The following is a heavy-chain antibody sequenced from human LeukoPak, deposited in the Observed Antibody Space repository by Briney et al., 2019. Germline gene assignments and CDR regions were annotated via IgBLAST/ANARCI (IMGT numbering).Heavy chain of an antibody. CDR3: ARSPKGYSSSWYDY. CDR1: GFTFSSNY. D-gene: IGHD6-13*01. CDR2: IYSGGST. Sequence: GGSLRLSCAASGFTFSSNYMSWVRQAPGKGLEWVSVIYSGGSTYYSDSVKGRFTISRDNSKNTLYLQMNSLRAEDAGVYYCARSPKGYSSSWYDYWGQGTLVTVSS. J-gene: IGHJ4*02. V-gene: IGHV3-53*01.